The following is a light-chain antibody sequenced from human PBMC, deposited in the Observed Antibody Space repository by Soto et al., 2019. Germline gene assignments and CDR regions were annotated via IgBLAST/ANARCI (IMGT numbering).Light chain of an antibody. CDR1: SSDVGDYNF. V-gene: IGLV2-11*01. J-gene: IGLJ1*01. CDR3: SAYAGSYTLYV. CDR2: DVS. Sequence: QSVLTQPRSVSGSPGQSVTISCTGTSSDVGDYNFVSWYQHHPGKAPKLIIYDVSKRPSGVPDRFSGSKSANTASLTISGLQAEDEADYYCSAYAGSYTLYVFGIGTKLTVL.